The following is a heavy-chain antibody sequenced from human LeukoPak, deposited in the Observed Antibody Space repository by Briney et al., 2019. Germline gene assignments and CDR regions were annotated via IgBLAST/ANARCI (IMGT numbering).Heavy chain of an antibody. CDR2: IIPIFGTA. V-gene: IGHV1-69*01. Sequence: GSSVKVSCKASGGTFSSYAISWVRQAPGQGLEWMGGIIPIFGTANYAQKFQGRDTITADESTSTAYMELSSLRSEDTAVYYCARGPSYSSSWIVDYWGQGTLVTVSS. CDR1: GGTFSSYA. CDR3: ARGPSYSSSWIVDY. D-gene: IGHD6-13*01. J-gene: IGHJ4*02.